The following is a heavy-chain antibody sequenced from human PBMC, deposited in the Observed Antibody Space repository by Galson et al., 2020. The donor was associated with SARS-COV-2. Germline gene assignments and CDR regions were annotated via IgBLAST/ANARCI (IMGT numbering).Heavy chain of an antibody. CDR1: GGSISSYY. J-gene: IGHJ4*02. D-gene: IGHD4-4*01. CDR3: ARVRRSSTTLSYFDY. V-gene: IGHV4-59*01. Sequence: SETLSLTCTVSGGSISSYYWSWIRQPPGKGLEWIGYIYYSGRTNYNPSLKSRVTISVDTSKNQFSLKLSSVTAADTAVYYCARVRRSSTTLSYFDYWGQGTLVTVSS. CDR2: IYYSGRT.